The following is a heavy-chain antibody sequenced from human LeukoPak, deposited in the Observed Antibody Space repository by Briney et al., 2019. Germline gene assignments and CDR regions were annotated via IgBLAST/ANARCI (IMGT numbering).Heavy chain of an antibody. V-gene: IGHV3-49*03. D-gene: IGHD4-17*01. CDR3: TRDEYGVGSNFFDY. J-gene: IGHJ4*02. CDR1: GFNFGDYA. CDR2: ITNKAFGGTA. Sequence: GGSLRLSCTTSGFNFGDYAMSWFRQASEKGLEGVGFITNKAFGGTAEYAASVKGRFTISRDDSRSIAYLQMDNLRTEDTGVYYCTRDEYGVGSNFFDYWGQGTLVTVST.